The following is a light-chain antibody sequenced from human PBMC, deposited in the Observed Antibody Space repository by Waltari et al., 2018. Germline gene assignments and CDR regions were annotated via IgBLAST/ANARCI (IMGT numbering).Light chain of an antibody. Sequence: ERVLTQSPVTLSVSPGGSATLSCRASQTVGTSLAGYHQKAGQAPRLLIHGASTTATYIPARFSGNGTWTEFTLTIRSLQPGDSAVYFFQQYHTWPPFTFGQGTRLEI. CDR3: QQYHTWPPFT. V-gene: IGKV3-15*01. CDR2: GAS. CDR1: QTVGTS. J-gene: IGKJ5*01.